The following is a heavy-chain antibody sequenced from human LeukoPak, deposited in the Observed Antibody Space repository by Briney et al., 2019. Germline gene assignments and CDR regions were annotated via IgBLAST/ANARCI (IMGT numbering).Heavy chain of an antibody. Sequence: GASVKVSCKASGGTFSSYAISWLRQAPGQGLEWMGWINPKSGGTNYAQYFQGRVTMTRDTSSTTVYMDLTRLRSDDTAVYFCARPLGSLKEYWWFDPWGQGTLVTVSS. CDR2: INPKSGGT. V-gene: IGHV1-2*02. D-gene: IGHD2/OR15-2a*01. J-gene: IGHJ5*02. CDR3: ARPLGSLKEYWWFDP. CDR1: GGTFSSYA.